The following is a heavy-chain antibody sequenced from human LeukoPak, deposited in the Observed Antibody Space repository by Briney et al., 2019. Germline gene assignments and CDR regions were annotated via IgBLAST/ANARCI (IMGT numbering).Heavy chain of an antibody. V-gene: IGHV3-30-3*01. J-gene: IGHJ4*02. D-gene: IGHD3-10*01. CDR3: AREGYYGSGSPPSLYFDY. CDR1: GFTFRNYV. CDR2: TSSDLNVK. Sequence: GGSLRLSCAASGFTFRNYVIHWVRQAPGKGLEWVAVTSSDLNVKLYADSVKGRFTISRDNSRSTLYLQMNSLRPEDTAIYYCAREGYYGSGSPPSLYFDYWGQETLVTVSS.